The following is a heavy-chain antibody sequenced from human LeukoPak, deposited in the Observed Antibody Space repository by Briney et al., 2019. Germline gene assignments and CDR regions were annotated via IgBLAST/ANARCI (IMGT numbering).Heavy chain of an antibody. V-gene: IGHV3-30-3*01. J-gene: IGHJ4*02. D-gene: IGHD3-10*01. CDR3: AREGYYGSGSPPSLYFDY. CDR1: GFTFRNYV. CDR2: TSSDLNVK. Sequence: GGSLRLSCAASGFTFRNYVIHWVRQAPGKGLEWVAVTSSDLNVKLYADSVKGRFTISRDNSRSTLYLQMNSLRPEDTAIYYCAREGYYGSGSPPSLYFDYWGQETLVTVSS.